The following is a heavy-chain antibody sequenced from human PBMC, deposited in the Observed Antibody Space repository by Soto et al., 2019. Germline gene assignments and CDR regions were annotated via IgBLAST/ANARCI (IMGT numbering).Heavy chain of an antibody. CDR3: ARGGSNDWQVAFDI. J-gene: IGHJ3*02. V-gene: IGHV4-34*01. D-gene: IGHD3-9*01. CDR2: INHSGSN. CDR1: GGSFSTYY. Sequence: SETLSLTCVVSGGSFSTYYYNWIRQSPGKGLEWIGEINHSGSNNYSTSLKSRVTMSLDTSKNQSSLKLTSVTAADTAVYYCARGGSNDWQVAFDIWGQGTMVTVSS.